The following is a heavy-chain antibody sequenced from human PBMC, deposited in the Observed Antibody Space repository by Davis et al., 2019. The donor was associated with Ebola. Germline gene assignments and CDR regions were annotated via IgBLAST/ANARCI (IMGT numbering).Heavy chain of an antibody. D-gene: IGHD2-15*01. V-gene: IGHV3-11*04. CDR2: ISSSGSNI. CDR3: ARDRYEWDSIVVVAPVDI. CDR1: GFSFNDYY. Sequence: LSLTCAASGFSFNDYYMTWIRQAPGKGLEWISYISSSGSNIYYADSVKGRFTISRDNAKNSLYLQMNSLRAEDTALYYCARDRYEWDSIVVVAPVDIWGQGTMVTVSS. J-gene: IGHJ3*02.